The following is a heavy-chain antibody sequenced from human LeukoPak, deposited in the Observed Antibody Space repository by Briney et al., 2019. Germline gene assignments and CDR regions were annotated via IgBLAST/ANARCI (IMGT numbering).Heavy chain of an antibody. CDR1: GFTFGDYA. V-gene: IGHV3-49*04. J-gene: IGHJ4*02. CDR3: TRDPYYGSGPYYFDY. D-gene: IGHD3-10*01. CDR2: IRSKAYGGTT. Sequence: GGSLRLSCTASGFTFGDYAMSWVRQAPGKGLAWVGFIRSKAYGGTTEYAASVKGRFTISRDDSKSIAYLQMNSLKTEDTAVYYCTRDPYYGSGPYYFDYWGQGTLVTVSS.